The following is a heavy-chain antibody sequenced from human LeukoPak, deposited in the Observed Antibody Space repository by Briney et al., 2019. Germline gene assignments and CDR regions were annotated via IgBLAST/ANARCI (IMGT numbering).Heavy chain of an antibody. CDR2: INPSGGST. Sequence: ASVKVSCKASGGTFSSYAISWVRQAPGQGLEWMGIINPSGGSTSYAQKFQGRVTMTRDTSTSTAYMELRSLRSDDTAVYYCAREGGAGGASDIWGQGTMVTVSS. CDR3: AREGGAGGASDI. D-gene: IGHD1-26*01. J-gene: IGHJ3*02. V-gene: IGHV1-46*01. CDR1: GGTFSSYA.